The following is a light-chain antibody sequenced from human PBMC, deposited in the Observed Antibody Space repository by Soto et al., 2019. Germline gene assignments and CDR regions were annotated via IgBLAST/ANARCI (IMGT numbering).Light chain of an antibody. Sequence: ELVLAQSPGTLSLSPGERATLSCRASQSVTNSFLAWYQQKPGQAPSLHIYGASRRATGIPDRFTGSGSGTDFTLTISRLEPEDFAVYYCQQYVSSPWAFGQGTKVDIK. CDR3: QQYVSSPWA. CDR2: GAS. V-gene: IGKV3-20*01. J-gene: IGKJ1*01. CDR1: QSVTNSF.